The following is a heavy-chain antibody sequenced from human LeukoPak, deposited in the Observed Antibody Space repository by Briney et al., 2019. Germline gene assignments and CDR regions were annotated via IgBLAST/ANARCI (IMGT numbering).Heavy chain of an antibody. Sequence: SETLSLTCTVSGGSISSSSYYWGWIRQPPGKGLEWIRSIYYSGSTYYNPSLKSRVTISVDTSKNQFSLKLSSVTAADTAVYYCASDMVRGVIMDWYFDLWGRGTLVTVSS. J-gene: IGHJ2*01. D-gene: IGHD3-10*01. CDR1: GGSISSSSYY. CDR2: IYYSGST. CDR3: ASDMVRGVIMDWYFDL. V-gene: IGHV4-39*01.